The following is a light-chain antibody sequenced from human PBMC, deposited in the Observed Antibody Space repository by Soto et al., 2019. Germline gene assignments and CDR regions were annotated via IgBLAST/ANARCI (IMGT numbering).Light chain of an antibody. CDR3: QQVYSYPFT. CDR2: AAS. Sequence: DIQLTQSPSFLSASVGDRVTITCRASQGISNYLAWYQQKPGTAPKLLIYAASTMQSGIPSRFSGSGSGTEFTLTIISLQAEDFSTYYCQQVYSYPFTFGPGTKVDIK. V-gene: IGKV1-9*01. J-gene: IGKJ3*01. CDR1: QGISNY.